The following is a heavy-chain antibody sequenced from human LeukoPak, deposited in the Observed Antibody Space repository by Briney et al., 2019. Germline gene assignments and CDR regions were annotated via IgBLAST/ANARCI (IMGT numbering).Heavy chain of an antibody. J-gene: IGHJ4*02. CDR1: GGTFSSYA. CDR2: IIPLFGTA. V-gene: IGHV1-69*13. CDR3: AREWGHDSSGYYYGY. D-gene: IGHD3-22*01. Sequence: ASVKVSCKASGGTFSSYAISWVRQAPGQGLEWMGGIIPLFGTANYAQKFRGRDTITAEESTSTAYMELSSLRSEDTAVYYCAREWGHDSSGYYYGYWGQGTLVAVSS.